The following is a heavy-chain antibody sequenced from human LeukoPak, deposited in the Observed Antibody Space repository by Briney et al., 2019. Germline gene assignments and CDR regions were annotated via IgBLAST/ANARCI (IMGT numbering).Heavy chain of an antibody. V-gene: IGHV4-61*01. CDR2: IYKSGST. Sequence: SETLSLTCTVSGGSIRSGSYYWSWIRQPPGKGLEWIGNIYKSGSTNYNPSLESRVTMSVDTSKDQFSLKLNSVTAADTAVYYCARLYGDQLDYWGQGTLVTVSS. D-gene: IGHD4-17*01. CDR3: ARLYGDQLDY. CDR1: GGSIRSGSYY. J-gene: IGHJ4*02.